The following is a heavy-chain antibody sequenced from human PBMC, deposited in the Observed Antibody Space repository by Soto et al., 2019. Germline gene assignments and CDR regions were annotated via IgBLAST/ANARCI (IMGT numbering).Heavy chain of an antibody. V-gene: IGHV3-73*01. D-gene: IGHD3-3*01. CDR3: SRQASDFWSGKPQYYMDV. CDR2: IRSKGNNYAT. CDR1: GFTFSCFA. Sequence: GSLXLSCAASGFTFSCFAMHWVRHASGKGLEWVCRIRSKGNNYATAYGASLKGRFTISRDDSKNTAYLQMNSLNTEDTAVYYCSRQASDFWSGKPQYYMDVWGKGTTVTVSS. J-gene: IGHJ6*03.